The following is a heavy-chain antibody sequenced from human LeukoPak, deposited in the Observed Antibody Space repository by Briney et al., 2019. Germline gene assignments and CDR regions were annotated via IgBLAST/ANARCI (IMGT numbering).Heavy chain of an antibody. CDR1: GYTITGYY. CDR3: ARGLVPAAPGGDY. J-gene: IGHJ4*02. CDR2: INPNSGGT. D-gene: IGHD2-2*01. Sequence: GASVKVSCTASGYTITGYYMHWVRQAPGQGLEWMGWINPNSGGTNYAQKFQGRVTMTRDTSISTAYMELSRLRSDDTAVYYCARGLVPAAPGGDYWGQGTLVTVSS. V-gene: IGHV1-2*02.